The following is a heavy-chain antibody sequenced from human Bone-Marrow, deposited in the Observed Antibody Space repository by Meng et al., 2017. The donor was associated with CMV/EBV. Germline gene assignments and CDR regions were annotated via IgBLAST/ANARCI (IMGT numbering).Heavy chain of an antibody. J-gene: IGHJ4*02. Sequence: SGFTVSDHYMDWVRQAPGKGLEWVGRSGDKDNSYRTYYAASVKGRFSISRDDSKNSLYLQMNSLKTEDKAVYYCARSIDRESHSPGYWGQGTLVTVSS. V-gene: IGHV3-72*01. CDR3: ARSIDRESHSPGY. CDR1: GFTVSDHY. CDR2: SGDKDNSYRT. D-gene: IGHD3-22*01.